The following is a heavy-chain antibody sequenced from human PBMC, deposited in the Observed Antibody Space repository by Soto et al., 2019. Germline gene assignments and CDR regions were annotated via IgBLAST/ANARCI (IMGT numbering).Heavy chain of an antibody. CDR2: ITIRTGNV. Sequence: GGSLRLSCEASGFSISECSMNWVRQAPGKGLEWLAYITIRTGNVPYADSVRGRFTISRDNSKNTLYLQMNSLRAEDTAVYYCARDSDYGTFDPWGQGTLVTVSS. J-gene: IGHJ5*02. D-gene: IGHD3-16*01. CDR3: ARDSDYGTFDP. V-gene: IGHV3-48*01. CDR1: GFSISECS.